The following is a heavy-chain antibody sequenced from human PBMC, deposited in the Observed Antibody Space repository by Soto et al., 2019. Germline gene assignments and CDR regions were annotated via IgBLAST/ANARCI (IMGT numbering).Heavy chain of an antibody. Sequence: SVKVSCKASGGTFSSYAISWVRQAPGQGLEWMGGIIPIFGTANYAQKFQGRVTITADESTSTAYMELSSLRSEDTAVYYCARGRRTYYYDSSGYDAFDIWGQGTMVTVSS. CDR1: GGTFSSYA. J-gene: IGHJ3*02. V-gene: IGHV1-69*13. CDR3: ARGRRTYYYDSSGYDAFDI. CDR2: IIPIFGTA. D-gene: IGHD3-22*01.